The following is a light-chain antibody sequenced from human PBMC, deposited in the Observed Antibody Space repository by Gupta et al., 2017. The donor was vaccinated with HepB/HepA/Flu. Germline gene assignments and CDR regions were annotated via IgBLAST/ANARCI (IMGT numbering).Light chain of an antibody. CDR3: QAWDSSIVV. J-gene: IGLJ2*01. Sequence: SSELPQPPSVSVSPGQTASITCSGDKLGDKYACWYQQKPGQSPVLVIYQDSKRPAGIPERFSGSNSGNTATLTISGTQAMDEADYYCQAWDSSIVVFGGGTKLTVL. CDR2: QDS. CDR1: KLGDKY. V-gene: IGLV3-1*01.